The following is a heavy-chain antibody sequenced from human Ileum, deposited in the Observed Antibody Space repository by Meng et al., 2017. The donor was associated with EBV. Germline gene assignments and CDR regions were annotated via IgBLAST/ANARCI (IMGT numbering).Heavy chain of an antibody. J-gene: IGHJ2*01. Sequence: HAQLQESVPGLVKPSQTLSLTCTVFGGSISSSNYDWSWIRQPSGKGLEWSGHIYNSGSTYYNPSLKSRITISVDTSKNQFSLKLSSVTAADTAVYYCARGQKGYFDLWGRGTLVTVSS. CDR1: GGSISSSNYD. V-gene: IGHV4-30-4*01. CDR2: IYNSGST. CDR3: ARGQKGYFDL.